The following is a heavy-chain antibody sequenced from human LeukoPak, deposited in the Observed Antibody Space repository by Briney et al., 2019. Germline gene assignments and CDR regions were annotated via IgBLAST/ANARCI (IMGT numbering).Heavy chain of an antibody. V-gene: IGHV1-2*02. CDR1: GYTFTGYY. CDR2: INPNSGGT. J-gene: IGHJ4*02. CDR3: ARVYIVVVPAAREPWVGPIDY. Sequence: ASVKVSCKASGYTFTGYYMHWVRQAPGQGLEWMGWINPNSGGTNYAQKLQGRVTMTTDTSTSTAYMELRSLRSDDTAVYYCARVYIVVVPAAREPWVGPIDYWGQGTLVTVSS. D-gene: IGHD2-2*01.